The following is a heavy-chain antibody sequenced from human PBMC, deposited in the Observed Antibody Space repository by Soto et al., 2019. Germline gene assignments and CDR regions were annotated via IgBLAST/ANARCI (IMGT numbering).Heavy chain of an antibody. CDR2: IYYSGST. Sequence: PSETLSLTCTVSGGSISSYYWSWIRQPPGRGLEWIGYIYYSGSTNYNPSLKSRVTISVDTSKNQFSLKLSSVTAADTAVYYCARISVEQQLVRGRPHDYYFDYWGQGTLVTVS. V-gene: IGHV4-59*08. D-gene: IGHD6-13*01. CDR3: ARISVEQQLVRGRPHDYYFDY. J-gene: IGHJ4*02. CDR1: GGSISSYY.